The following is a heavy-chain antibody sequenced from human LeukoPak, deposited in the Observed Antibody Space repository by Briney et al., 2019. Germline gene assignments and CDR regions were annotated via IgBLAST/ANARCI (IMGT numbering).Heavy chain of an antibody. J-gene: IGHJ4*02. Sequence: GASVKVSCKASGGTFSSYAISWVRQAPGQGLEWMGGIIPIFGTANYAQKFQGRVTMTRDTSTSTVYMELSSLRSEDTAVYYCAREGPLGYCSSTSCYSSSSSWYDYWGQGTLVTVSS. CDR2: IIPIFGTA. D-gene: IGHD2-2*01. CDR3: AREGPLGYCSSTSCYSSSSSWYDY. CDR1: GGTFSSYA. V-gene: IGHV1-69*05.